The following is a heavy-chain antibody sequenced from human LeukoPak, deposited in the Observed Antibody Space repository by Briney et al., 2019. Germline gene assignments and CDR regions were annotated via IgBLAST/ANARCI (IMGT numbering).Heavy chain of an antibody. V-gene: IGHV4-61*02. CDR1: GGSISSGFYY. CDR2: IYTSGST. Sequence: SQTLSLTCTVSGGSISSGFYYWSWIRQPAGKGLEWIGRIYTSGSTNYNPSLKSRVSTSVDTSKNQFSLKLSSVTAADTAVYYCARGKYYYGSGTYYTRSYDWYFDLWGRGTLVTVSS. J-gene: IGHJ2*01. D-gene: IGHD3-10*01. CDR3: ARGKYYYGSGTYYTRSYDWYFDL.